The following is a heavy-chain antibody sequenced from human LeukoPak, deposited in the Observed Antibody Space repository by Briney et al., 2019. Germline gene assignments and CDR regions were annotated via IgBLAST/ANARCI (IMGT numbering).Heavy chain of an antibody. CDR2: MNPNSGNT. Sequence: ASVKVSCKASGYTFINYDINWVRQATGQGLEWMGWMNPNSGNTGYAQKLQGRVTITRNTSISTAYMELSSLRSEDTAVYYCARGLGGNYDSSSYYEGWHWGQGTLVTVSS. J-gene: IGHJ1*01. CDR1: GYTFINYD. V-gene: IGHV1-8*03. CDR3: ARGLGGNYDSSSYYEGWH. D-gene: IGHD3-22*01.